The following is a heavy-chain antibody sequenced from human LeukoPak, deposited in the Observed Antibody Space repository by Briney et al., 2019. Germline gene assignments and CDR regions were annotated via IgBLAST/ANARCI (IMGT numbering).Heavy chain of an antibody. V-gene: IGHV3-66*01. CDR2: IYSGGST. J-gene: IGHJ4*02. CDR1: GLTVSSNY. CDR3: ARDRYSGIAAAGTTDY. D-gene: IGHD6-13*01. Sequence: GGSLRLSCAASGLTVSSNYMSWVRQAPGKGLEWVSVIYSGGSTYYADSVKGRFTISRDNSKNTLYLQMNSLRAEDTAVYYCARDRYSGIAAAGTTDYWGQGTLVTVSS.